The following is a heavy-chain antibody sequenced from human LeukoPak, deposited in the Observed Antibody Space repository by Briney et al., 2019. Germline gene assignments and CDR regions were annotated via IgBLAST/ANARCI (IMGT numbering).Heavy chain of an antibody. V-gene: IGHV1-8*01. D-gene: IGHD3-10*01. J-gene: IGHJ4*02. CDR1: GYAFTTYD. CDR2: MNPNSGNT. Sequence: GASVKVSCKASGYAFTTYDLNWVRQATGQGLAGMGWMNPNSGNTGYAQKFQGRVTMTRNTSISTAYMELNNLTSEDTAVYYCARRIRGAPTDHWGQGTLVTVSS. CDR3: ARRIRGAPTDH.